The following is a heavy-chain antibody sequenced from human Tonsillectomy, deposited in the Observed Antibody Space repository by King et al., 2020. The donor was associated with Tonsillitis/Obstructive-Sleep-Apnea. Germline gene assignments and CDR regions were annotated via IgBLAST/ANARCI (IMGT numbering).Heavy chain of an antibody. CDR3: ASSWGLRGAFDY. D-gene: IGHD3-10*01. CDR1: GFTFSSYA. Sequence: VQLVESGGGVVQPGRSLRLSCAASGFTFSSYAMNWVRQAPGQGLEWVAVMSHDGSKKYYADSVKGRFTISRDNSKNTLYLQMNSLRVEDTAVYYLASSWGLRGAFDYWGQGILVTVSS. V-gene: IGHV3-30*04. CDR2: MSHDGSKK. J-gene: IGHJ4*02.